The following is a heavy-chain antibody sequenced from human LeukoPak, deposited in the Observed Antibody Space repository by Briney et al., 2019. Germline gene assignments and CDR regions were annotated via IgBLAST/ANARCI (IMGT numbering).Heavy chain of an antibody. CDR1: GYTFTGYY. CDR3: ARSKEKGRDGYNYLDY. Sequence: ASVKVSCKASGYTFTGYYMHWVRQAPGQGLEWMGRINPNSGGTNYAQKFQGRVTMPRDTSISTAYMELSRLRSDDTAVYYCARSKEKGRDGYNYLDYWGQGTLVTVSS. J-gene: IGHJ4*02. V-gene: IGHV1-2*06. CDR2: INPNSGGT. D-gene: IGHD5-24*01.